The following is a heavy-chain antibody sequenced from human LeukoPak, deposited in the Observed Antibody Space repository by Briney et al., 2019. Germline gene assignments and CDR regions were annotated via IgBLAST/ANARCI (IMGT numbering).Heavy chain of an antibody. CDR1: GSTVTIYA. V-gene: IGHV1-69*05. CDR2: IIPIFGTA. CDR3: ARDRAE. J-gene: IGHJ4*02. Sequence: SVTVSFKASGSTVTIYANSWVRQAPGQGLEWMGRIIPIFGTANCSQNFQGRVTSTTVETTSTAYILPRSLRSEDTAVYYCARDRAEWGQGTLVTVSS.